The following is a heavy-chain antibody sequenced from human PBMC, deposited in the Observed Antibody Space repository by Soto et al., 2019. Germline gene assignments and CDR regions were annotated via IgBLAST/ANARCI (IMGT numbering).Heavy chain of an antibody. Sequence: QVQLQESGPGLVKPSQTLSLTCTVSGGSINSGGYCWSWIRQHPGKGLDWIGCISYGGSTSYNPSLNSPVTISVDTSKNQFSLKLTSVTAADTAVYYCSRGILVWGQGALITVSS. CDR2: ISYGGST. J-gene: IGHJ4*02. V-gene: IGHV4-31*01. D-gene: IGHD5-18*01. CDR1: GGSINSGGYC. CDR3: SRGILV.